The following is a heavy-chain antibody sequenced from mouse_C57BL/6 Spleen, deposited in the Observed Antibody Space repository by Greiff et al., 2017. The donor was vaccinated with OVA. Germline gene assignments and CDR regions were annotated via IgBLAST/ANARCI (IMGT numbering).Heavy chain of an antibody. CDR3: ARDEDNGSFDY. Sequence: VQLQQSDAELVKPGASVKISCKVSGYTFTDHTIHWVKQRSEQGLEWIGWIYPGGGSTKYNEKFKGKATLTADKSSSTVYMELRRMTSEDSAVDFCARDEDNGSFDYWGQGTTRTVSS. V-gene: IGHV1-62-2*01. CDR1: GYTFTDHT. J-gene: IGHJ2*01. CDR2: IYPGGGST. D-gene: IGHD1-1*01.